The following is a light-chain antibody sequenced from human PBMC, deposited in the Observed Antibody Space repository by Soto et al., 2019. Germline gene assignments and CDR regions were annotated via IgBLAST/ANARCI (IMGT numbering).Light chain of an antibody. CDR2: GAS. J-gene: IGKJ1*01. V-gene: IGKV3-20*01. CDR3: QQYYSTPWT. CDR1: QSVSSSY. Sequence: EIVLTQSPGTLSLSPGERATLSCRASQSVSSSYLAWYQQKPGQAPRLLIYGASGRATGIPDRFSGSGSGTDFTLTISSLQAEDVAVSYCQQYYSTPWTFGQGTNVEIK.